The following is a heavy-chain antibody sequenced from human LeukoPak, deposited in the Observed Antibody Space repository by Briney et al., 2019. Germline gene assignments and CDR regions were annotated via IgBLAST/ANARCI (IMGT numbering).Heavy chain of an antibody. CDR3: ARGGENGGSGSYLGFDY. CDR1: GYTFTGYY. D-gene: IGHD1-26*01. CDR2: INPNSGGT. V-gene: IGHV1-2*02. J-gene: IGHJ4*02. Sequence: ASVKVSCKASGYTFTGYYMHWVRQAPGQGLEWMGWINPNSGGTNYAQKFQGRVTMTRDTSISTAYMELSRLRSDDTAVYYCARGGENGGSGSYLGFDYWGQGTLVTVSS.